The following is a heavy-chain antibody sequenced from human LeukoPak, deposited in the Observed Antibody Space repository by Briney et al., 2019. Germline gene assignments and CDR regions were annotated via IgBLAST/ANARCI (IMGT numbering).Heavy chain of an antibody. CDR1: GYTFTGYY. Sequence: GASVKVSCKASGYTFTGYYMHWVRQAPGQGLEWMGRINPNSGGTNYAQKFQGRVTMTRDTSISTAYMELSRLRSDDTAVYYCARAKGRYHYDSSGYYLREIFDYWGQGTLVTVSS. CDR3: ARAKGRYHYDSSGYYLREIFDY. J-gene: IGHJ4*02. CDR2: INPNSGGT. D-gene: IGHD3-22*01. V-gene: IGHV1-2*06.